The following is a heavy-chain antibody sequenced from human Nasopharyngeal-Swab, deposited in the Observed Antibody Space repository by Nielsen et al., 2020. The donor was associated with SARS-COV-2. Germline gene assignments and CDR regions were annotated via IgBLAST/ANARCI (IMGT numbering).Heavy chain of an antibody. D-gene: IGHD6-19*01. V-gene: IGHV4-34*01. CDR3: ARRRGSGKRVDTTGYSSGWYAPRAAFDY. Sequence: WIRQPPGKGLEWIGEINHSGSTNYNPSLKGRVTISVDTSKNQFSLKLSSVTAADTAVYYCARRRGSGKRVDTTGYSSGWYAPRAAFDYWGQGTLVTVSS. CDR2: INHSGST. J-gene: IGHJ4*02.